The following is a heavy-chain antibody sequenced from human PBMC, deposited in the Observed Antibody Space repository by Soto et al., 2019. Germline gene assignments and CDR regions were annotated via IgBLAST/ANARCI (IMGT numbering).Heavy chain of an antibody. CDR2: IYHSGSA. CDR3: ARSYGDYRHWFDP. V-gene: IGHV4-59*12. J-gene: IGHJ5*02. Sequence: PSETLSLTCTVSGGPISSYYWSWIRQPPGKGLEWIGYIYHSGSAYYNPSLKSRVTISLDKSKNQFSLKLSSVTAADTAVYYCARSYGDYRHWFDPWGQGTPVTVSS. D-gene: IGHD4-17*01. CDR1: GGPISSYY.